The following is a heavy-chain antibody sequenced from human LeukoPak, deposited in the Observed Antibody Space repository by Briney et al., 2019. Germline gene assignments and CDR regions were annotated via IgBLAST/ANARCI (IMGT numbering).Heavy chain of an antibody. V-gene: IGHV5-51*01. CDR2: IYPGDSDT. CDR3: ARHPTTVTTWSWFDP. J-gene: IGHJ5*02. CDR1: GYSFTSYW. Sequence: GESLKISCKGSGYSFTSYWIGWVRQMPGKGVEWMGIIYPGDSDTRYSPSFQGHVTISADKSISTAYLQWSSLKASDTAMYYCARHPTTVTTWSWFDPWGQGTLVTVSS. D-gene: IGHD4-17*01.